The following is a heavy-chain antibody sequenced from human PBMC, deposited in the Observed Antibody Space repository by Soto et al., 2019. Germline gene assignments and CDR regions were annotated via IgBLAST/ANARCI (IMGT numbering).Heavy chain of an antibody. Sequence: EVQLLESGGGLVQPGGSLRLSCAASGFTFGSYAMNWLRQAPGRGLECVSFISGSGRTTYYADSVKGRFTVSRDNSKNTLYLQMNSLRAEDTALYYCAKFWGPSYSYYSMDVWGKGTTVTVSS. J-gene: IGHJ6*03. CDR1: GFTFGSYA. CDR3: AKFWGPSYSYYSMDV. D-gene: IGHD3-16*01. CDR2: ISGSGRTT. V-gene: IGHV3-23*01.